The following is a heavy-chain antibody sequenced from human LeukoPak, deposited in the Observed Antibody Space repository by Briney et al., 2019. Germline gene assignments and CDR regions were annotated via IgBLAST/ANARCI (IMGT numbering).Heavy chain of an antibody. D-gene: IGHD5-24*01. CDR1: GFTFTNYP. J-gene: IGHJ4*02. V-gene: IGHV3-23*01. CDR3: AKRRDAYPIRGTFDS. Sequence: PGGSLRLSCAVSGFTFTNYPMSWVRQAPGKGLEWVSGISNSKGISDYYADSVKGRFTISRDNSKNTLYLQMNSLRGEDTAVYYCAKRRDAYPIRGTFDSWGQGAPVTVSS. CDR2: ISNSKGISD.